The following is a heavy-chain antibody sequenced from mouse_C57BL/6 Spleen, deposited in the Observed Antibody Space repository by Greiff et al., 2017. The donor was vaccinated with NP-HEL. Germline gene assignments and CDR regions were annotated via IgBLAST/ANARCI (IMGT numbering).Heavy chain of an antibody. V-gene: IGHV14-1*01. J-gene: IGHJ4*01. D-gene: IGHD1-1*01. CDR1: GFNIKDYY. CDR3: TTRINYYGSSWDYAMDY. Sequence: VQLQQSGAELVRPGASVKLSCTASGFNIKDYYMHWVKQRPEPGLEWIGRIDPEDGDTEYAPKFQGKATMTADTSSNTAYLQLSSLTSEDTAVYYCTTRINYYGSSWDYAMDYWGQGTSVTVSS. CDR2: IDPEDGDT.